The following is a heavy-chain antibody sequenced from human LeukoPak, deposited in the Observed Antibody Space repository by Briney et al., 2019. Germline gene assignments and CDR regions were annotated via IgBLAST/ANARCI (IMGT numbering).Heavy chain of an antibody. CDR2: IRSDGSST. CDR3: ARDRGYQPDY. J-gene: IGHJ4*02. CDR1: GFTFSSYS. D-gene: IGHD5-18*01. V-gene: IGHV3-74*01. Sequence: PGGSLRLSCAASGFTFSSYSMNWVRQAPGKGLEWVSLIRSDGSSTTYADSVKGRFTISRDNAKNTLYLQMNSLRAEDTAVYYCARDRGYQPDYWGQGTLVTVSS.